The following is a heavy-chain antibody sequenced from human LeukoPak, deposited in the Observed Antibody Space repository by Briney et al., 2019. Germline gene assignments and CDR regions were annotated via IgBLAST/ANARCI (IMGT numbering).Heavy chain of an antibody. D-gene: IGHD2-15*01. CDR2: INPNSGDT. J-gene: IGHJ4*02. V-gene: IGHV1-2*02. Sequence: GASVKVSCKASGETFSAYYMHWVRQAPGQGPEWMGWINPNSGDTKYAQKFQSRVTMTRDTSISTAYMELSRLRYDDTAVFYCARGPYCTGGRCYGIKFHYWGQGALVTVSS. CDR3: ARGPYCTGGRCYGIKFHY. CDR1: GETFSAYY.